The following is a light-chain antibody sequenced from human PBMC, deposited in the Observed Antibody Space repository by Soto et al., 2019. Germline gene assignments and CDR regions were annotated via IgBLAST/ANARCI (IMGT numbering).Light chain of an antibody. CDR3: TSYTTGSTLEV. Sequence: QSVLTQPASVSGSPGQSITISCTGTSSDVGFYNYVFWYQQLPGKAPKLMIYEVTNRPSGVSNRFSGSKSGNTASLTISGLQAEDEADYYCTSYTTGSTLEVFGTGTKVTVL. J-gene: IGLJ1*01. V-gene: IGLV2-14*01. CDR1: SSDVGFYNY. CDR2: EVT.